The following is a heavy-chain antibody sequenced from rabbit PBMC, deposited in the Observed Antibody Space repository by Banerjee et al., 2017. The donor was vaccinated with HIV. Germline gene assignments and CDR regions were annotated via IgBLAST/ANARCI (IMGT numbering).Heavy chain of an antibody. CDR2: IYAGSSGNT. CDR3: ARTAGYLDDGDGYFNL. CDR1: GFSFSNYW. D-gene: IGHD2-1*01. V-gene: IGHV1S40*01. Sequence: QSLEESGGDLVKPGASLTLTCTASGFSFSNYWMSWVRQAPGKGLEWIGTIYAGSSGNTYYASWAKGRFTISKASSTTVTLQMTSLTAADTATYFCARTAGYLDDGDGYFNLWGQGTLVTVS. J-gene: IGHJ4*01.